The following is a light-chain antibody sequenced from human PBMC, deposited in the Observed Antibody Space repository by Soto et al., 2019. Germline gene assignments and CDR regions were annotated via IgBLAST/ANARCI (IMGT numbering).Light chain of an antibody. J-gene: IGKJ4*01. CDR2: DAS. Sequence: DIHLTLSSSSLSASVGHRVTITCRASQSISSYLNWYQQKPGKAPKLLIYDASNLETGVPSRFSGSGSGTDSTFTISSLKPEDIATYYCQQYDNLPTFGGGTKVDIK. CDR3: QQYDNLPT. V-gene: IGKV1-33*01. CDR1: QSISSY.